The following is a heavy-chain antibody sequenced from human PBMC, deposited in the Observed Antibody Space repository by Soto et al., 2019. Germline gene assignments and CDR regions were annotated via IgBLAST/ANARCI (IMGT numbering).Heavy chain of an antibody. J-gene: IGHJ6*02. V-gene: IGHV3-23*01. D-gene: IGHD2-2*01. CDR2: ISGSGGST. CDR3: ANMEYQLRSGYGMDV. Sequence: GGSLRLSCAASGFTFSSYAMSWVRQAPGKGLEWVSAISGSGGSTYYADSVKGRFTISRDNSKNTLYLQMNSLRAEDTAVYYCANMEYQLRSGYGMDVWGQGTTVTVSS. CDR1: GFTFSSYA.